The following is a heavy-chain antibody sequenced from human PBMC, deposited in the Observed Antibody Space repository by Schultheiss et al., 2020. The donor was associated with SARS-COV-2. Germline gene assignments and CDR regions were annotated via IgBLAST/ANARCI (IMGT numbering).Heavy chain of an antibody. D-gene: IGHD1-26*01. CDR2: IYYSRNT. Sequence: SETLSLTCAVYGGSFSGYYWSWIRQPAGKGLEWIGYIYYSRNTNYNPSLKSRVTISVDTSKNQFSLKLSSVTAADTAVYYCARDDYMGAGHDYWGQGTLVTVSS. CDR1: GGSFSGYY. CDR3: ARDDYMGAGHDY. J-gene: IGHJ4*02. V-gene: IGHV4-59*12.